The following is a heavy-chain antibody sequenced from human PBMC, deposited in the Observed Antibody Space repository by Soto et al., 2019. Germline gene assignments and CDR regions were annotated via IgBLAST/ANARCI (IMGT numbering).Heavy chain of an antibody. D-gene: IGHD5-18*01. CDR3: ARVRGYSFLYYGMDV. J-gene: IGHJ6*02. CDR2: INPSGGST. V-gene: IGHV1-46*01. Sequence: GLEWMGIINPSGGSTSYAQKFQGRVTMTRDTSTSTVYMELSSLRSEDTAVYYCARVRGYSFLYYGMDVWGQGTTVTVYS.